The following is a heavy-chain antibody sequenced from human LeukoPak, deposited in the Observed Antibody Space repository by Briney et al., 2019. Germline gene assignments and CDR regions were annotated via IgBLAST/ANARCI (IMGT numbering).Heavy chain of an antibody. Sequence: ASVKVSCKASGGTFSSYAISWVRQAPGQGLEWMGGIIPIFGTANYAQKFQGRVTITADESTSTAYMELSSLRSEDTAVYYCARERSRYCSSTSCYGDYYYYMDVWGKGTTVTVSS. CDR2: IIPIFGTA. D-gene: IGHD2-2*01. CDR3: ARERSRYCSSTSCYGDYYYYMDV. V-gene: IGHV1-69*13. CDR1: GGTFSSYA. J-gene: IGHJ6*03.